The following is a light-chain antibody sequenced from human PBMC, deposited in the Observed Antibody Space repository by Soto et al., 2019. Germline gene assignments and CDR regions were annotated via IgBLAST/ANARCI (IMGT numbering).Light chain of an antibody. V-gene: IGKV3-11*01. CDR1: QSVSSY. Sequence: EIVLTQSPAPLSLSPGERATLSCRASQSVSSYLAWYQQKPGQAPRLLIYDASNRATGIPARFSGSGSGTDFTLTISSLEPEDFAVYYCQQRSNRITFGQGTRLEIK. CDR3: QQRSNRIT. CDR2: DAS. J-gene: IGKJ5*01.